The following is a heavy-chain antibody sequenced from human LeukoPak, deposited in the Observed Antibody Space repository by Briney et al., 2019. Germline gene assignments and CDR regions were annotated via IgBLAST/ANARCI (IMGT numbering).Heavy chain of an antibody. J-gene: IGHJ6*02. V-gene: IGHV4-39*01. D-gene: IGHD3-16*02. CDR1: GGSISSSSYY. CDR3: ARGPVRGMDV. CDR2: IYYSGST. Sequence: NPSETLSLTCTVSGGSISSSSYYWGWIRQPPGRGLEWIGSIYYSGSTYYNPSLKSRVTISVDTSKNQFSLKLSSVTAADTAVYYCARGPVRGMDVWGQGTTVTVSS.